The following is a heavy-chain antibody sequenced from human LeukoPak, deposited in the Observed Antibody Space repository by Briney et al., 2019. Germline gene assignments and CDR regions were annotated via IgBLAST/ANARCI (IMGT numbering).Heavy chain of an antibody. CDR1: GFTFSNYW. CDR2: INTDGSSP. CDR3: ARGTAVTAGIDY. V-gene: IGHV3-74*01. J-gene: IGHJ4*02. D-gene: IGHD2-2*01. Sequence: GGSLRLSCAASGFTFSNYWMHWVRQAPGKGLVWVSHINTDGSSPTYGDSAKGRFTVSRDNAKNTLSLQMNSLRVEDTAVYYCARGTAVTAGIDYWGQGTLVTVSS.